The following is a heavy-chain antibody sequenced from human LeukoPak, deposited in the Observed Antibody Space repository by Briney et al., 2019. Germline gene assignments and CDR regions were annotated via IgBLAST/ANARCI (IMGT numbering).Heavy chain of an antibody. V-gene: IGHV4-38-2*02. Sequence: SETLSLTCTVSGYSISSGYYWGWIRQPPGKGLEWIGSIYHSGSTYYNPSLKSRVTISVDTSKNQFSLKLSSVTAADTAVYYCAGERDSSCSGGSCYWGSGAFDIWGQGTMVTVSS. CDR3: AGERDSSCSGGSCYWGSGAFDI. D-gene: IGHD2-15*01. J-gene: IGHJ3*02. CDR2: IYHSGST. CDR1: GYSISSGYY.